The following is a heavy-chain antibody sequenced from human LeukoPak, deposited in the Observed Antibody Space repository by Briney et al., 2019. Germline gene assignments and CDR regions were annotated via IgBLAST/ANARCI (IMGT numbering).Heavy chain of an antibody. D-gene: IGHD5-18*01. V-gene: IGHV4-59*01. CDR2: IYYSGST. J-gene: IGHJ4*02. CDR1: GGSISSYY. CDR3: ARGGYSYGYGDY. Sequence: SETLSLTCTVSGGSISSYYWSWIRQPPGKGLEWIGYIYYSGSTSYNPSLKSRVTISVDTSKNQFSLKLSSVTAADTAVYYCARGGYSYGYGDYWGQGTLVTVSS.